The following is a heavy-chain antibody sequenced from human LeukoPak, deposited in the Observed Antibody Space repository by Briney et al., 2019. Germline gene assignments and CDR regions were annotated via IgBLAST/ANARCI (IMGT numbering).Heavy chain of an antibody. Sequence: SETLSLTCTVSGGSMSSSSYYWGWIRQPPGKGLEWIGSIYYSGSTYYNPSLKSRVTISVDTSKNQFSLKLSSVTAADTAVYYCARDRSRQWLVREGNNWFDPWGQGTLVTVSS. D-gene: IGHD6-19*01. CDR3: ARDRSRQWLVREGNNWFDP. CDR1: GGSMSSSSYY. CDR2: IYYSGST. J-gene: IGHJ5*02. V-gene: IGHV4-39*07.